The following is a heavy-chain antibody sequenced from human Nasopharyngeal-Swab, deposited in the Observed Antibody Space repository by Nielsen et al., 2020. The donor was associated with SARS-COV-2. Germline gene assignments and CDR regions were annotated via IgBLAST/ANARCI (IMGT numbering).Heavy chain of an antibody. CDR1: GYTFTSYD. J-gene: IGHJ6*02. Sequence: ASVKVSCKASGYTFTSYDINWVRQATGQGLEWMGWMNPNSGNTGYAQKLQGRVTMTTDTSTSTAYMELRSLRSDDTAVYYCARDSSFTISYGMDVWGQGTTVTVSS. V-gene: IGHV1-8*01. D-gene: IGHD3-3*01. CDR3: ARDSSFTISYGMDV. CDR2: MNPNSGNT.